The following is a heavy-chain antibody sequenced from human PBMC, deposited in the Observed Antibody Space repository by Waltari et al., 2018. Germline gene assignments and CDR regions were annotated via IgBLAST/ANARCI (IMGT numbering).Heavy chain of an antibody. CDR3: ARAPRGAGGGNWN. Sequence: APGQGLEWMGRIIPILGIANYAQKFQGRVTITADESTSTAYMELSSLRSEDTAVYYCARAPRGAGGGNWNWGQGTLVTVSS. J-gene: IGHJ4*02. D-gene: IGHD6-19*01. CDR2: IIPILGIA. V-gene: IGHV1-69*04.